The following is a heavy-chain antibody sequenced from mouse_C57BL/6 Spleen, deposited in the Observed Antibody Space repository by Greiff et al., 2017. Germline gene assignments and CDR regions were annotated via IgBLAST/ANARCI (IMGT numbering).Heavy chain of an antibody. D-gene: IGHD1-1*01. V-gene: IGHV1-82*01. Sequence: VPLQQSGPELVKPGASVKISCKSSVYAFSSSWMNWVKQRPGKGLAWLGRIYPGDGDTTYNGKFKGKSTLTADKSSSTAYIQLSSLTSEDSAVYFCAREEEYDGSSSYYFDYWGQGTTLTGSS. CDR3: AREEEYDGSSSYYFDY. CDR1: VYAFSSSW. J-gene: IGHJ2*01. CDR2: IYPGDGDT.